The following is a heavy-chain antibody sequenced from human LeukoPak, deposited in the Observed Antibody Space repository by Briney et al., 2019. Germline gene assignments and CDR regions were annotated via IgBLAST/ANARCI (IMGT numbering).Heavy chain of an antibody. Sequence: SQTLSLTCTVSGGSISIGGYYWSWIRQPAGKGLEWIGRIYSDGSSNCSPSLNSRVTISIDTSKNQFSLNLSSVTAADTAVYYCARELLGYSYGYKGRYYYYYMDVWGKGTTVTVSS. D-gene: IGHD5-18*01. V-gene: IGHV4-61*02. J-gene: IGHJ6*03. CDR2: IYSDGSS. CDR1: GGSISIGGYY. CDR3: ARELLGYSYGYKGRYYYYYMDV.